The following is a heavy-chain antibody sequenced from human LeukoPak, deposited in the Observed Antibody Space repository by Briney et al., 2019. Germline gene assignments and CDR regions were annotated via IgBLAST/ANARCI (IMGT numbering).Heavy chain of an antibody. J-gene: IGHJ6*03. D-gene: IGHD1-1*01. CDR2: ISGSGGST. Sequence: GGSLRLSCAASGFTFSSYAMSWVRQAPGKGLEWVSAISGSGGSTYYADSVKGRFTISRDNSKNTLYLQMNSLRAEDTAVYYCAKKGYEFHYYYYMDVWGKGTTVTVSS. CDR3: AKKGYEFHYYYYMDV. CDR1: GFTFSSYA. V-gene: IGHV3-23*01.